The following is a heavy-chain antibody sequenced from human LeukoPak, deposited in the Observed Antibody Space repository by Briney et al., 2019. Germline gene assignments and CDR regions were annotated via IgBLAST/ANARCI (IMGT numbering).Heavy chain of an antibody. Sequence: SETLSLTCTVSGGSISSGGYYWSWIRQHPGKGLEWIGYIYYSGSTYYNPSLKSRVTISVDTSKNQFSLKLSSVTAADTAVYYCARDTREYYFDYWGQGTLVTVSS. CDR3: ARDTREYYFDY. V-gene: IGHV4-31*03. D-gene: IGHD2-15*01. CDR1: GGSISSGGYY. J-gene: IGHJ4*02. CDR2: IYYSGST.